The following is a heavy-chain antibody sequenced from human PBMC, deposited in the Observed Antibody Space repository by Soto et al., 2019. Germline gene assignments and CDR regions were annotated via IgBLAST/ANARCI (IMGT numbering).Heavy chain of an antibody. J-gene: IGHJ4*02. D-gene: IGHD3-3*01. CDR3: ARLYDFWSGPFVGY. V-gene: IGHV4-39*01. CDR2: IYYSGST. Sequence: NPSETLSLTCTVSGGSISSSGYYWGWIRQPPGKGLEWIGSIYYSGSTYYNPSLKSRVTISVDTSKNQFSLKLSSVTAADTAVYYCARLYDFWSGPFVGYWGQGTPVTVSS. CDR1: GGSISSSGYY.